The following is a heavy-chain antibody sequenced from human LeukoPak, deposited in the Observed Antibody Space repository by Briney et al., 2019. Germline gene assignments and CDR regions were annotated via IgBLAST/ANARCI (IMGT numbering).Heavy chain of an antibody. CDR3: ARVQGYYYCMDV. J-gene: IGHJ6*03. CDR2: IYTSGST. CDR1: GASISSYY. Sequence: SETLSLTCTVSGASISSYYLSWVRQPAGKGLEWIWRIYTSGSTNYNPSLKSRVTISVDKYKNQFSLKMSSVTAADTAVYYCARVQGYYYCMDVWGKGTTVTVSS. V-gene: IGHV4-4*07.